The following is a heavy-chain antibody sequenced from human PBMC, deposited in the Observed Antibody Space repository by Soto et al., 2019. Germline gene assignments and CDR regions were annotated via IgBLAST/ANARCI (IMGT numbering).Heavy chain of an antibody. CDR2: IRSKAYGGAT. CDR3: TRGWDSSGGTNWFDP. CDR1: GFTFGDYA. J-gene: IGHJ5*02. Sequence: PGGSLRLSCTASGFTFGDYAMSWFRQAPGKGLEWVGFIRSKAYGGATEYAASVKDRFTISRDDSKTFAYLQMISLKTEDTAIYYCTRGWDSSGGTNWFDPWGQGTLVTVS. D-gene: IGHD3-22*01. V-gene: IGHV3-49*03.